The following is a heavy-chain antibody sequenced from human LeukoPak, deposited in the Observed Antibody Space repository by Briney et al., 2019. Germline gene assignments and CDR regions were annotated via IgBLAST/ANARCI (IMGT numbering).Heavy chain of an antibody. CDR2: INWNGGTT. D-gene: IGHD5-12*01. CDR1: GFTFDDYG. CDR3: ARGYSGYGGYYYYYMDV. Sequence: GGSLRLSCAASGFTFDDYGMSWVRQASGKGLEWVSGINWNGGTTGYADSVKGRFTISRDNAKNSLHLQMNSLRAEDTALYYCARGYSGYGGYYYYYMDVWGKGTTVTVSS. V-gene: IGHV3-20*04. J-gene: IGHJ6*03.